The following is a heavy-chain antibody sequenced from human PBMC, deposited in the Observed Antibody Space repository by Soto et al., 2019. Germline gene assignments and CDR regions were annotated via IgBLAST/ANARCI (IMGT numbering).Heavy chain of an antibody. CDR2: IIPIFGTA. Sequence: QVQLVQSGAEVKKPGSSVKVSCKASGGTFSSYAISWVRQAPGQGLEWMGGIIPIFGTANDAPKFQGRVTITADASTTTAYMELSSLRSEDPAVYYCARSGFPGIAAYWGQGTLVTVSS. J-gene: IGHJ4*02. CDR1: GGTFSSYA. CDR3: ARSGFPGIAAY. V-gene: IGHV1-69*12. D-gene: IGHD6-13*01.